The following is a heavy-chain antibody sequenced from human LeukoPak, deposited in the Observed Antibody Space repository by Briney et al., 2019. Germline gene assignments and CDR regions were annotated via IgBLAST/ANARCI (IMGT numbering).Heavy chain of an antibody. V-gene: IGHV3-20*04. CDR1: GFTFDDYG. CDR2: INWNGGST. D-gene: IGHD6-19*01. CDR3: AKDSGASGPFDY. Sequence: GGSLRLSCAASGFTFDDYGMSWVRQAPGKGLEWVSGINWNGGSTGYADSVKGRFTIPRDNAKNSLYLQMNSLRAEDTAVYYCAKDSGASGPFDYWGQGTLVTVSS. J-gene: IGHJ4*02.